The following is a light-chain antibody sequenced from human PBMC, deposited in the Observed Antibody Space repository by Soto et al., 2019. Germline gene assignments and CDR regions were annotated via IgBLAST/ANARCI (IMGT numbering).Light chain of an antibody. CDR2: DVS. J-gene: IGKJ1*01. CDR3: QQYHGYSRT. Sequence: IQMAQSPSALSASVGDRVTITCRASQTISDSLAWYQQKPGKAPDLLISDVSSLERGVASRFSGSGSGTEFTLTISSMQPDDFATYYCQQYHGYSRTFGQGTK. CDR1: QTISDS. V-gene: IGKV1-5*01.